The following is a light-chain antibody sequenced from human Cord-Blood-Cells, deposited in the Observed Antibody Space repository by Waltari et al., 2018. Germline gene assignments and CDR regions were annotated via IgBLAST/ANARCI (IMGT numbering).Light chain of an antibody. CDR3: QVWDSSSDLWV. V-gene: IGLV3-21*02. CDR1: NIGSKS. CDR2: DDS. J-gene: IGLJ3*02. Sequence: SYVLTQPPSVSVAPGQTARITCGGNNIGSKSVHWYQQKPGQAPVLVVYDDSDRPSGIPKVFSGSNTGNTATLTISRVEAGDEADYYCQVWDSSSDLWVFGGGTKLTVL.